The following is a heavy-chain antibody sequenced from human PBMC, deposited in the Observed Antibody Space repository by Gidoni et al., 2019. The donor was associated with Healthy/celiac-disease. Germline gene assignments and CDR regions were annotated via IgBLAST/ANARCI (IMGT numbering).Heavy chain of an antibody. D-gene: IGHD1-7*01. J-gene: IGHJ3*01. CDR3: ARRGITGTTRN. V-gene: IGHV4-34*01. CDR2: INHSGST. CDR1: GGSFSGYY. Sequence: QVQLQQWGAGLLKPSETLSLTCAVYGGSFSGYYWSWIRQPPGKGREWIGEINHSGSTNYNPSLKSRVTISVDTSKNQFSLKLSSVTAADTAVYYCARRGITGTTRNWGQGTMVTVSS.